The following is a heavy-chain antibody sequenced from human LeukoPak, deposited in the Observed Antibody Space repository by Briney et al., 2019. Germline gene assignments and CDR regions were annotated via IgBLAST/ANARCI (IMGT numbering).Heavy chain of an antibody. Sequence: LETLSLTCSVSGGSISSYYWSWIRQPPGKGLEWIGHIYYSGSTSYNPSLKSRVTISVDTSKNQFSLKLSSVTAADTAIYYCVTDSSGYPYYFDYWGQGTLVTVSS. D-gene: IGHD3-22*01. CDR2: IYYSGST. CDR3: VTDSSGYPYYFDY. CDR1: GGSISSYY. J-gene: IGHJ4*02. V-gene: IGHV4-59*01.